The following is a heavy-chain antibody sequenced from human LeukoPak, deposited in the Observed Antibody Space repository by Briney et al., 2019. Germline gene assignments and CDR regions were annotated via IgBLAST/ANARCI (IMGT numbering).Heavy chain of an antibody. CDR3: AREYCGGDCYFDL. CDR1: GGSISSGAYY. V-gene: IGHV4-31*03. Sequence: SETLSLTCTVSGGSISSGAYYWSWIRQHPGKGLEWIGYIAYSGSTYYNPSLESRFSISIDAFNNKFSLDVTSVTAADTAVYYCAREYCGGDCYFDLWAGEPWSPSPQ. D-gene: IGHD2-21*02. CDR2: IAYSGST. J-gene: IGHJ4*02.